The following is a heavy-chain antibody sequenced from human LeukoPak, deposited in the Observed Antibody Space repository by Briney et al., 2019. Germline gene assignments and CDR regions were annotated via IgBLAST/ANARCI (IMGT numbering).Heavy chain of an antibody. V-gene: IGHV4-59*01. CDR2: IYYSGST. Sequence: SETLSLTCIVSGGSISNYYWSWIRQSPGRGLEGLEWIGYIYYSGSTAYSPSLKSRATISVDTSKNQFSLELSSVTAADTAVYYCVRGVGDGYNYGAFDRWGQGTVVTVSS. J-gene: IGHJ3*02. D-gene: IGHD5-24*01. CDR1: GGSISNYY. CDR3: VRGVGDGYNYGAFDR.